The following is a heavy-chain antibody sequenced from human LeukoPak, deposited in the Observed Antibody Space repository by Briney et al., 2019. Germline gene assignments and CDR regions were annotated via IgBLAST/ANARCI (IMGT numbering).Heavy chain of an antibody. CDR2: ISSSSSYI. J-gene: IGHJ3*02. V-gene: IGHV3-21*01. D-gene: IGHD3-22*01. CDR3: ARARSSGYTDDAFDI. CDR1: GFTFSSYS. Sequence: PGGSLRLSCAASGFTFSSYSMNWVRQAPGKGLEWVSSISSSSSYIYYADSVKGRFTISRDNAKNSLYLQMNSLRAEDTAVYYCARARSSGYTDDAFDIWGQGTMVTVSS.